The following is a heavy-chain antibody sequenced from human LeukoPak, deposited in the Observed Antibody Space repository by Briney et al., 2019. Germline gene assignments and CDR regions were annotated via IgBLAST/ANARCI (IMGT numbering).Heavy chain of an antibody. J-gene: IGHJ4*02. Sequence: GGSLRLSCAASGFMFNNYWMHWVRQAPGKGLEWVSRIRSDGRSTSYADSVTGRFTISRDNAKSMLYLQMNTVRAEDSALYYCARVISDLLDFDFDYWGQGTLVTVSS. CDR3: ARVISDLLDFDFDY. CDR2: IRSDGRST. V-gene: IGHV3-74*01. CDR1: GFMFNNYW. D-gene: IGHD3-16*01.